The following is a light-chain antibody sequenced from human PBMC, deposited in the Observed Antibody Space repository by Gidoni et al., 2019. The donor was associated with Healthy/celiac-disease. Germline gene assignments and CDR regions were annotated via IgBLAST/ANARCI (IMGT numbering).Light chain of an antibody. CDR3: QQYNNWPPYT. Sequence: EIVMTPSPATLSVSPGERATLSCRASQSVSSNLAWYQQKPGQAPRLLISGASTRATGIPARFSGSGSGTEFTLTISSLQSEDFAVYYCQQYNNWPPYTFGQXTKLEIK. CDR2: GAS. J-gene: IGKJ2*01. CDR1: QSVSSN. V-gene: IGKV3-15*01.